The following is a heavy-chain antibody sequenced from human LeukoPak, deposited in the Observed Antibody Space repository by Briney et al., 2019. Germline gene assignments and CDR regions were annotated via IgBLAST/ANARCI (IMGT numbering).Heavy chain of an antibody. V-gene: IGHV4-59*12. CDR1: GGSISSYY. D-gene: IGHD4-17*01. CDR2: IYYSGST. J-gene: IGHJ4*02. CDR3: AGDSNGDYDY. Sequence: PSETLSLTCTVSGGSISSYYWSWIRQPPGKGLEWIGYIYYSGSTNYNPSLKSRVTISVDTSKNQFSLKLSSVTAADTAVYYCAGDSNGDYDYWGQGTLVTVSS.